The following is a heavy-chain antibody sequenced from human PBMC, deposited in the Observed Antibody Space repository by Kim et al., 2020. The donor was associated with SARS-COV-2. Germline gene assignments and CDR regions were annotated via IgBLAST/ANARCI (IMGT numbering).Heavy chain of an antibody. CDR3: TFVPA. CDR2: IKSKSDGGTR. Sequence: GGSLRLSCAGTGFIFSDAWMSWVRQAPGKGLEWVARIKSKSDGGTRDYAAVVKGRFTISRDDSKNTLYMQMNGLKTEDTAVYYCTFVPAWGQGSLVIFSS. V-gene: IGHV3-15*01. CDR1: GFIFSDAW. D-gene: IGHD6-6*01. J-gene: IGHJ4*02.